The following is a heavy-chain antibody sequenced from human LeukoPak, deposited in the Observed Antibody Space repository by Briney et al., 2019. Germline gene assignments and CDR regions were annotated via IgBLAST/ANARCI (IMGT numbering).Heavy chain of an antibody. V-gene: IGHV3-30*04. CDR1: EFTFNSYT. D-gene: IGHD6-13*01. CDR3: AKSESGSWLFDAFDF. Sequence: PGGSLRLSCAASEFTFNSYTMHWVRQAPGKGLEWVALISYDGSNKYYADSLKGRFTISRDNSKNTLFLQMNNLRDDDTALYYCAKSESGSWLFDAFDFWGQGTMVTVSS. CDR2: ISYDGSNK. J-gene: IGHJ3*01.